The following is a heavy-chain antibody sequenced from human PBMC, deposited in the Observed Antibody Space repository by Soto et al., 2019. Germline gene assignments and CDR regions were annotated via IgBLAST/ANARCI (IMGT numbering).Heavy chain of an antibody. CDR3: ARETGSYYYYGMDV. D-gene: IGHD3-9*01. CDR2: IYYSGST. Sequence: SETLSLTCTVSGGSVSSGDYYWSWIRRPPGKGLEWIGYIYYSGSTYYNPSLKSRVTISVDTSKNQFSLKLSSVTAADTAVYYCARETGSYYYYGMDVWGQGTTVTVSS. CDR1: GGSVSSGDYY. V-gene: IGHV4-30-4*01. J-gene: IGHJ6*02.